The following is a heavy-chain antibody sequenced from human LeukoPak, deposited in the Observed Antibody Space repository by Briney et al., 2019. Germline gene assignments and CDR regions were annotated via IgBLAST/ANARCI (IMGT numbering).Heavy chain of an antibody. CDR2: IIPIFGTA. V-gene: IGHV1-69*05. CDR3: ASYTYYYDSSGYYRGGPYYYYYMDV. J-gene: IGHJ6*03. Sequence: SVKDSCKASGGTFSSYAISWVRQAPGQGLEWMGGIIPIFGTANYAQKFQGRVTITTDESTSTAYMELSSLRSEDTAVYYCASYTYYYDSSGYYRGGPYYYYYMDVWGKGTTVTVSS. D-gene: IGHD3-22*01. CDR1: GGTFSSYA.